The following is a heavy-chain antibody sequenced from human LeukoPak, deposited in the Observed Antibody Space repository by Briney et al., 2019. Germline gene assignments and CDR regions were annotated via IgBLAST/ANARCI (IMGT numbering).Heavy chain of an antibody. CDR1: GFTFSSHW. CDR3: ARDAGYYVHDL. J-gene: IGHJ5*02. D-gene: IGHD3-10*02. V-gene: IGHV3-7*01. Sequence: LGGSLRLSCAASGFTFSSHWMGWVRQAPGKGLEWVANIKEDGSAEHYVDSVRGRFTISRDNAKNSLYLQMNSLRAEDTAVYYCARDAGYYVHDLWGQGTLVTVSS. CDR2: IKEDGSAE.